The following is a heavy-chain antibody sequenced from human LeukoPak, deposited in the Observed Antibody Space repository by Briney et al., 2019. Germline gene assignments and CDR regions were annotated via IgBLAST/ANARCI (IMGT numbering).Heavy chain of an antibody. V-gene: IGHV4-61*05. Sequence: SSETLSLTCTVSGGSISSSSYYWGWIRQPPGKGLEWIGYIYYSGSTNDNPPLKSRVTISVDTSKNQFSLKLSSVTAADTAVYYCARSYCSGGSCYSGWFDPWGQGTLVTVSS. CDR1: GGSISSSSYY. J-gene: IGHJ5*02. CDR3: ARSYCSGGSCYSGWFDP. D-gene: IGHD2-15*01. CDR2: IYYSGST.